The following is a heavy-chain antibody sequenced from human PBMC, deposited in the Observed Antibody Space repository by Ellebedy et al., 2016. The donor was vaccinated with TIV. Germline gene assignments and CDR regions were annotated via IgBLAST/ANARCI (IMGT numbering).Heavy chain of an antibody. CDR2: ISYDGSNK. D-gene: IGHD5-24*01. CDR1: GFTLSSYT. Sequence: GGSLRLSCTASGFTLSSYTMHWVRQAPGKGLEWVTIISYDGSNKYYSDSVKGRFAISRDNSKNTLFLQMNSLRPEDTAVYYCAREGWLQFPFNGYYFDYWGQGTLVTVSS. V-gene: IGHV3-30*09. J-gene: IGHJ4*02. CDR3: AREGWLQFPFNGYYFDY.